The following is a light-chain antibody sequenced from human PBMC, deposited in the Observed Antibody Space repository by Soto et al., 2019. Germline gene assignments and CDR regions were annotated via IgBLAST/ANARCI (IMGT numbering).Light chain of an antibody. CDR1: SSDVGAYNY. V-gene: IGLV2-11*01. CDR2: DVS. Sequence: QSVLSQPRSVSGSPGHSFTISCTGTSSDVGAYNYVSWYQQHPGKAPKLMTYDVSKRPSGVPDRFSGSKSGNTASLTISGLQAEDEADYYCCSYADNYSYVFGTGTKVTVL. CDR3: CSYADNYSYV. J-gene: IGLJ1*01.